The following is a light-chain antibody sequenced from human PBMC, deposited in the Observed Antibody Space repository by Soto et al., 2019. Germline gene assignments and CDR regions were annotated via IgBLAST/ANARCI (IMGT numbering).Light chain of an antibody. CDR2: AAS. CDR3: QQLISYPIT. J-gene: IGKJ5*01. V-gene: IGKV1-9*01. Sequence: DIQLTQSPSFLSASVGDRVTITCRASQGISSYLAWYQQKPGKAPKLLIYAASTLQSGVTSRFSGSGSGTEFTLTISSLRPEDFATYYCQQLISYPITFGQGTRLEIK. CDR1: QGISSY.